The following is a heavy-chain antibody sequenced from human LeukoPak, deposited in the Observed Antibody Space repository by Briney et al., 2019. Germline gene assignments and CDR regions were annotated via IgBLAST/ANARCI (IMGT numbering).Heavy chain of an antibody. Sequence: GASVKVSCKASGGNFSSYAISWVRQAPGQGLEWMGGIIPIFGTANYAQKFQGRVTITADESTSTAYMELSSLRSEDTAVYYCAREGEMATPELDYWGQGTLVTVSS. D-gene: IGHD5-24*01. CDR3: AREGEMATPELDY. V-gene: IGHV1-69*13. CDR1: GGNFSSYA. J-gene: IGHJ4*02. CDR2: IIPIFGTA.